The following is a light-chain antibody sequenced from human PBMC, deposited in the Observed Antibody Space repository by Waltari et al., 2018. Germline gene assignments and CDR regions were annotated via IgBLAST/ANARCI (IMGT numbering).Light chain of an antibody. CDR1: QSIGTY. CDR3: QQGTTWL. J-gene: IGKJ3*01. Sequence: EIILTQSPVPLSLSPGDRATLPCRATQSIGTYLAWYQQKTGQAPRLLIYDASNRATGIPARFSGSGSGTDFTLTISSLEPEDFAVYHCQQGTTWLFGPGTKVEIK. V-gene: IGKV3-11*01. CDR2: DAS.